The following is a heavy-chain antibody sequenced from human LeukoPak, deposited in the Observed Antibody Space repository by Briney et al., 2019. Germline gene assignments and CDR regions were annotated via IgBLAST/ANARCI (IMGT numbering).Heavy chain of an antibody. V-gene: IGHV1-3*03. J-gene: IGHJ5*02. D-gene: IGHD5-12*01. CDR2: INAGNGNT. CDR3: ARGYGYSGYDPRHWFDP. Sequence: ASVKVSCKASGYTFTSYAMHWVRQAPGQRLEWMGWINAGNGNTKYSQEFQGRVTITRDTSASTAYMALSSLRSEDMAVYYCARGYGYSGYDPRHWFDPWGQGTLVTVSS. CDR1: GYTFTSYA.